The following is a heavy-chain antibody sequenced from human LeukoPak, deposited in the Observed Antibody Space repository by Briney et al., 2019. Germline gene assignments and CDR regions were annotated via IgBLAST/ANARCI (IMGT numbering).Heavy chain of an antibody. Sequence: PGGSLRLSCAASGFTFSSYAMSWVRQAPGKGLEWVSAISGSGGSTYYADSVKGRFTISRDNAKNSLYLQMNSLRAEDTAVYYCARIILWFGELSYGMDVWGQGTTVTVSS. V-gene: IGHV3-23*01. CDR1: GFTFSSYA. D-gene: IGHD3-10*01. J-gene: IGHJ6*02. CDR2: ISGSGGST. CDR3: ARIILWFGELSYGMDV.